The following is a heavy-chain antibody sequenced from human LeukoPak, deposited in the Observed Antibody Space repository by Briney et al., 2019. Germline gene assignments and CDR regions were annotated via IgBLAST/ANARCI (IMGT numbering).Heavy chain of an antibody. Sequence: GGSLRLSCTASGFTFSSYSMNWARQAPGKGLEWVANIKPDGSGKYYADSVKGRFTISRDNAKDSLYLQMNSLGGDDTAVYYCARESFEYWGQGVLVTVSS. CDR3: ARESFEY. CDR2: IKPDGSGK. V-gene: IGHV3-7*04. CDR1: GFTFSSYS. J-gene: IGHJ4*02.